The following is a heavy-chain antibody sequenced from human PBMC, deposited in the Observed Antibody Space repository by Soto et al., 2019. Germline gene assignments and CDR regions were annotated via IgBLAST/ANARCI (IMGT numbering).Heavy chain of an antibody. CDR2: ISYDGSNK. Sequence: GSLRLSCAASGFTFSSYGMHWVRQAPGKGLEWVAVISYDGSNKYYADSVKGRFTISRDNSKNTLYLQMNSLRAEDTAVYYCAKVNYGSGKLGYFDYWGQGTLVTVSS. J-gene: IGHJ4*02. D-gene: IGHD3-10*01. CDR1: GFTFSSYG. CDR3: AKVNYGSGKLGYFDY. V-gene: IGHV3-30*18.